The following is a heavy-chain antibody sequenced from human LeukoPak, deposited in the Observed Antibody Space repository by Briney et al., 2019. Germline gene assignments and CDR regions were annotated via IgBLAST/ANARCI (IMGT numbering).Heavy chain of an antibody. CDR2: IYSRGDT. J-gene: IGHJ4*02. V-gene: IGHV3-66*01. CDR3: AKDAAGYWYYFDY. Sequence: GGSLRLACAASEFIVSINYMTWVRQAPGKGLEWVSLIYSRGDTKYADSVKGRFTISRDNSKNTLYLQMSSLRTEDTAVYYCAKDAAGYWYYFDYWGQGTLVTVSS. D-gene: IGHD2-8*02. CDR1: EFIVSINY.